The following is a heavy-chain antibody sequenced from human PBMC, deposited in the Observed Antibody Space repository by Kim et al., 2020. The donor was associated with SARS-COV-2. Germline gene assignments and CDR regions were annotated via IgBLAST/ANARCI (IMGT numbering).Heavy chain of an antibody. Sequence: GGSLRLSCAASGFTFSSYGMHWVRQAPGKGLEWVAVIWYDGSNKYYADSVKGRFTISRDNSKNTLYLQMNSLRAEDTAVYYCARDLEYQLLYGLRFLEGGIDYWGQGTLVTVSS. D-gene: IGHD2-2*02. CDR3: ARDLEYQLLYGLRFLEGGIDY. J-gene: IGHJ4*02. CDR1: GFTFSSYG. V-gene: IGHV3-33*01. CDR2: IWYDGSNK.